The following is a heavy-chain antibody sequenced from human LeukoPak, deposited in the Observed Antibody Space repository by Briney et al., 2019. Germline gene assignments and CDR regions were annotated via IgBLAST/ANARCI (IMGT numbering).Heavy chain of an antibody. Sequence: GGSLRLSCAASGFTFSGYSMNWVRQAPGKGLEWVSSISSSSIYIYIADSVQGRFTISRDNAKNSLYLQMNSLRAEDTAVYYCAELGITMIGGVWGKGTTVTISS. CDR3: AELGITMIGGV. J-gene: IGHJ6*04. D-gene: IGHD3-10*02. CDR1: GFTFSGYS. CDR2: ISSSSIYI. V-gene: IGHV3-21*01.